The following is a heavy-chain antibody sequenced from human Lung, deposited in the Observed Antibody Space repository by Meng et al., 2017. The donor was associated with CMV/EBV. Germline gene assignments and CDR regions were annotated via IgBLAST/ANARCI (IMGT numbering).Heavy chain of an antibody. D-gene: IGHD3-22*01. Sequence: QVQLVQSGAEVKKPVALVKVSCKASGYTLTSYAMHWVRQAPGQRLEWMGWINAGNGNTKYSQRFQGRVTITRDTSASTAYMELSSLRSEDTTVYYCARAGYDSSGYYPQPFDYWGQGTLVTVSS. CDR2: INAGNGNT. V-gene: IGHV1-3*01. J-gene: IGHJ4*02. CDR1: GYTLTSYA. CDR3: ARAGYDSSGYYPQPFDY.